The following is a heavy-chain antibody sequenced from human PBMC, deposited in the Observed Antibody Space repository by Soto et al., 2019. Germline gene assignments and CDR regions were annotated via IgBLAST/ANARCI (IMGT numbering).Heavy chain of an antibody. V-gene: IGHV3-21*01. J-gene: IGHJ4*02. CDR1: GFTFSSYS. Sequence: EVQLVESGGGLVKPGVSLRLSCAASGFTFSSYSMNWVRQAPGKGLEWVSSISSSSSYIYYADSVKGRFTISRDNAKNSLSLQMTSLRAEYTAVYYCARALSGYYPLYYFDYWGQGTLVTVSS. CDR2: ISSSSSYI. D-gene: IGHD3-3*01. CDR3: ARALSGYYPLYYFDY.